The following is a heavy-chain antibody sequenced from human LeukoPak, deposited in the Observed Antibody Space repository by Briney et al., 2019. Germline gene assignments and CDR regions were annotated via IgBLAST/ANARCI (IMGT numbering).Heavy chain of an antibody. D-gene: IGHD2-2*01. CDR1: GFTFSSYA. CDR3: ASKLLPAAEQGLAY. V-gene: IGHV3-23*01. J-gene: IGHJ4*02. Sequence: GGSLRLSCAASGFTFSSYAMSWVRQAPGKGLEWVSAISGSGGSTYYADSVKGRFTIFRDNSKNTLHLQMHSLRVEDTAVYYCASKLLPAAEQGLAYWGQGTLVTVSS. CDR2: ISGSGGST.